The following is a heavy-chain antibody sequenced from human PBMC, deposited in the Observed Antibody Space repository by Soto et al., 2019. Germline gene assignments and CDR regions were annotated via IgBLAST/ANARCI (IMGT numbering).Heavy chain of an antibody. Sequence: QVQLVQSGAEVKKPGASVKVSCKASGYTFTSYAMHWVRQAPGQRLEWMGWINAGNGNTKYSQKFQGRVTITRDTSASTAYMELSSLRSEDTAVYYCARGDRYSSGWYATRVVYWGQGTLVTVSS. D-gene: IGHD6-19*01. V-gene: IGHV1-3*01. CDR3: ARGDRYSSGWYATRVVY. CDR2: INAGNGNT. J-gene: IGHJ4*02. CDR1: GYTFTSYA.